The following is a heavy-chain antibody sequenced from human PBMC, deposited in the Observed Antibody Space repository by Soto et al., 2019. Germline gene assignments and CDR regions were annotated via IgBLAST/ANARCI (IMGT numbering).Heavy chain of an antibody. CDR1: GYTFTGYY. CDR3: ARVHQTVTRYYYYGMDV. J-gene: IGHJ6*02. Sequence: GASVKVSCKASGYTFTGYYMHWVRQAPGQGLEWVGWINPNSGGTNYAQKFQGRVTMTRDTSISTAYMELSRLRSDDTAVYYCARVHQTVTRYYYYGMDVWGQGTTVTVSS. V-gene: IGHV1-2*02. CDR2: INPNSGGT.